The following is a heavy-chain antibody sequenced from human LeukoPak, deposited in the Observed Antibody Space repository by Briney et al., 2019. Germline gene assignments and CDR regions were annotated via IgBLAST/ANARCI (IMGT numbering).Heavy chain of an antibody. J-gene: IGHJ1*01. CDR2: INHSGST. CDR1: GGSFSGYY. V-gene: IGHV4-34*01. Sequence: SETLSLTCAIYGGSFSGYYWSWIRQPPGKGLEWIEEINHSGSTNYNPSLKSRVTISVDTSKNQFSLKLSSVTAADTAVYYCARHPPGSYYVFQHWGQGTLVTVSS. CDR3: ARHPPGSYYVFQH. D-gene: IGHD1-26*01.